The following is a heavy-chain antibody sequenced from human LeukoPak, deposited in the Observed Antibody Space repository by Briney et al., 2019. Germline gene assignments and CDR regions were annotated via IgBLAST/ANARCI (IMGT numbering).Heavy chain of an antibody. CDR3: ARVVGDYIWGSYSYYYYMDV. Sequence: ASVKVSCKASGYTFTSYYMHWVRQAPGQGLEWMGIINPSGGSTSYAQKIQGRVTMTRDTSTSTVYMELSSLRSEDTAVYYCARVVGDYIWGSYSYYYYMDVWGKGTTVTVSS. J-gene: IGHJ6*03. V-gene: IGHV1-46*01. CDR2: INPSGGST. CDR1: GYTFTSYY. D-gene: IGHD3-16*01.